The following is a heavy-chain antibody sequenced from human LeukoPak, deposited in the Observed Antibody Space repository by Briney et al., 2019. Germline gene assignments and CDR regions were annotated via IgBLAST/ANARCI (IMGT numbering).Heavy chain of an antibody. J-gene: IGHJ3*02. CDR3: ARRGTGGRSFDI. CDR1: GGSVSSGSYY. V-gene: IGHV4-61*01. Sequence: SETLSLTCTVSGGSVSSGSYYWTWIRQPPGKGLEWIGYISYSGSTNFNPSLKSRVTISVDTSKNQFSLNLSSVTAADTAVYYCARRGTGGRSFDIWGQGTMATVSS. D-gene: IGHD2-8*02. CDR2: ISYSGST.